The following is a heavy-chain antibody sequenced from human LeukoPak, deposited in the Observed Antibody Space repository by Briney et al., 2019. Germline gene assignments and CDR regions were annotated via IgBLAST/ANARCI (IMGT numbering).Heavy chain of an antibody. V-gene: IGHV3-15*01. CDR3: TTGGYYFNY. Sequence: GGALRLSCAGSGFTFVNAWMNWVRQAPGKGLEWLGRTKSKPDGGTTDYAAPVKGRFTISRDDSKNTMYLQMNSLKTEDTAVYYCTTGGYYFNYWGQGTLVTVSS. CDR2: TKSKPDGGTT. D-gene: IGHD3-10*01. J-gene: IGHJ4*02. CDR1: GFTFVNAW.